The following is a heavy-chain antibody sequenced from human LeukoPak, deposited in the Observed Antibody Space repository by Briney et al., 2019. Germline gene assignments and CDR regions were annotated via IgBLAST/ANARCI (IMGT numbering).Heavy chain of an antibody. V-gene: IGHV2-70*11. CDR3: ARDMITFGGVIHPSFDY. CDR2: IDLDDDK. J-gene: IGHJ4*02. CDR1: GFSLSTSGMC. Sequence: SGPALVKPTQTLTLTCTFSGFSLSTSGMCVSWIRQPPGKALEWLARIDLDDDKYYSTSLKTRLTISKDTSKTQVLLTMTNMDPVDTATYYCARDMITFGGVIHPSFDYWGQGTLVTVSS. D-gene: IGHD3-16*02.